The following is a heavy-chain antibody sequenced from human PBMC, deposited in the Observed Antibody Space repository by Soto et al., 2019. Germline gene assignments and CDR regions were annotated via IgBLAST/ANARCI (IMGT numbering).Heavy chain of an antibody. CDR3: ARLQAAVPHY. V-gene: IGHV4-39*01. CDR2: IFYDGYT. D-gene: IGHD6-13*01. Sequence: QVQLQESGPGLVMPSETLSLTCTVSGDSISDSPYFWGWIRQPPGKRLEWIGSIFYDGYTLYTPCHSSRFTISVDTSKNQFSLKLTSVAAADTAIYFCARLQAAVPHYWGQGILVTVSS. J-gene: IGHJ4*02. CDR1: GDSISDSPYF.